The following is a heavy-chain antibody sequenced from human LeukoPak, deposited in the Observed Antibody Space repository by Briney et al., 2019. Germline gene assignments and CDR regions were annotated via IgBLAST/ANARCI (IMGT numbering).Heavy chain of an antibody. CDR1: GYTFTSYE. J-gene: IGHJ5*02. CDR2: MNPNSGNT. CDR3: ARGYCSGGSCSGGYNWFDP. Sequence: GASVKVSCKASGYTFTSYEINWVRQATGQGLEWMGWMNPNSGNTGYAQKFQGRVTMTRNTSISTAYMELSSLRSEDTAVYYSARGYCSGGSCSGGYNWFDPWGQGTLVTVSS. V-gene: IGHV1-8*01. D-gene: IGHD2-15*01.